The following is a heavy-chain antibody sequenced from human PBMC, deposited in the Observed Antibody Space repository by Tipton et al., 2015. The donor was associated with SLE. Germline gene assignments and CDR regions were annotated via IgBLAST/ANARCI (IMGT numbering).Heavy chain of an antibody. Sequence: SLRLSCAASGFTFSSYAMSWVRQAPGKGLEWVSAISGSGGSTYYADSVKGRFTISRDNSKNTLYLQMNSLRAEDTAVYYCAKNVYDFWSGLDYWGQGTLVTVSS. V-gene: IGHV3-23*01. CDR1: GFTFSSYA. D-gene: IGHD3-3*01. CDR3: AKNVYDFWSGLDY. J-gene: IGHJ4*02. CDR2: ISGSGGST.